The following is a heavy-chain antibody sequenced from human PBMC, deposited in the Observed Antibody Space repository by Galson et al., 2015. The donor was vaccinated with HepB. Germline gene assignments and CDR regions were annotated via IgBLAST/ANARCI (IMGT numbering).Heavy chain of an antibody. CDR3: AGDRVGYYDSSGYYFYYGMDV. V-gene: IGHV3-33*08. D-gene: IGHD3-22*01. CDR1: GFTFSSYG. Sequence: SLRLSCAASGFTFSSYGMHWVRQAPGKGLEWVAVIWYDGSNKYYADSVKGRFTISRDNSKNTLYLQMNSLRAEDTAVYYCAGDRVGYYDSSGYYFYYGMDVWAQGTTVTVS. J-gene: IGHJ6*02. CDR2: IWYDGSNK.